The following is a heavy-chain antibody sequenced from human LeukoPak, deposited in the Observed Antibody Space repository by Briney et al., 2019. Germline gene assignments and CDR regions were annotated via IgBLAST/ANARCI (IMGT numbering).Heavy chain of an antibody. CDR3: ARACSGGSCYPAGDYYYYYGMDV. V-gene: IGHV3-21*01. CDR1: GFTFSSYS. Sequence: GGSLRLSCAASGFTFSSYSMNWVRQAPGKGLEWVSSISSSSSYIYYADSVKGRFTISRDNAKNSLYLQMNGLRAEDTAVYYCARACSGGSCYPAGDYYYYYGMDVWGKGTTVTVSS. CDR2: ISSSSSYI. J-gene: IGHJ6*04. D-gene: IGHD2-15*01.